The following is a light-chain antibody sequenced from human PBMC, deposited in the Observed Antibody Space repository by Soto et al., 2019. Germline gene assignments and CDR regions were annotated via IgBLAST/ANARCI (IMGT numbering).Light chain of an antibody. CDR2: AAS. Sequence: DIQMTQSPSSLSASVGDRVTINCRASQTISNYLNWYQEKPGKAPKLLIYAASNLQSGVPSRFRGGGSGTEFTLTISNLQPEDFATYYCQKTDSTPFTFGPGTKVDI. J-gene: IGKJ3*01. CDR1: QTISNY. CDR3: QKTDSTPFT. V-gene: IGKV1-39*01.